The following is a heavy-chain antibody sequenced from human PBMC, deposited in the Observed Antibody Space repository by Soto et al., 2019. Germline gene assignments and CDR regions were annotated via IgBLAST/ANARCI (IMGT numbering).Heavy chain of an antibody. CDR2: VFWDDGK. D-gene: IGHD3-10*01. J-gene: IGHJ5*01. V-gene: IGHV2-5*02. CDR1: GFSLSSNGVG. Sequence: QITLKESGPTLVKPTQTLTLTCTFSGFSLSSNGVGVGWIRQPPGKALECLALVFWDDGKRYSPSLRSRVTSTRDTSTNQVVLTMTNIAPVDTDRLYCANYFRGSGSYTGDRFDSWGQGTLVIVSP. CDR3: ANYFRGSGSYTGDRFDS.